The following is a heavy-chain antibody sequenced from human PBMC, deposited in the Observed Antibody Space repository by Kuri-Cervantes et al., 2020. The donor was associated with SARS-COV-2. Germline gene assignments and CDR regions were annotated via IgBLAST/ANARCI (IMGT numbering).Heavy chain of an antibody. V-gene: IGHV3-30-3*01. D-gene: IGHD2-2*01. CDR3: ARGPGCSSTNCPNFDY. CDR2: ISYDGSNK. CDR1: GFTFSSYA. J-gene: IGHJ4*02. Sequence: GESLKISCAASGFTFSSYAMHRVRQAPGKGLEWVAVISYDGSNKYYADSVKGRFTISRDNSKNTLYLQMNSLRAEDTAVYYCARGPGCSSTNCPNFDYLGQGTLVTVSS.